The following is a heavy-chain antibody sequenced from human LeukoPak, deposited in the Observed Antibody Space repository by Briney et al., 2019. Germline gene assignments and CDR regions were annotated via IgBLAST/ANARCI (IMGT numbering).Heavy chain of an antibody. CDR2: IKRDGSEK. Sequence: GGSLRLSCAAPGFTFSSNWMSWVRQAPGKGLEWVASIKRDGSEKYYVDSVKGRFIISRDNAKNSLYLQMNSLRAEDTAVYYCASGDYFDCWGQGTLVTVSS. D-gene: IGHD3-10*01. CDR1: GFTFSSNW. CDR3: ASGDYFDC. J-gene: IGHJ4*02. V-gene: IGHV3-7*01.